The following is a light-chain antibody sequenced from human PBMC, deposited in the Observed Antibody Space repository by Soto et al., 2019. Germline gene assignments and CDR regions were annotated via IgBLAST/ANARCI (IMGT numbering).Light chain of an antibody. CDR3: QSYDSSLSGVV. CDR1: SSNIGAGYD. Sequence: QSVLTQPPSVSGAPGQRVTISCTGSSSNIGAGYDVHWYQQLPGTAPKHLIYGNSNRPSGVPDRFSGSKSGTSASLAITGLQAEDEADYYCQSYDSSLSGVVFGGGTKLTAL. V-gene: IGLV1-40*01. J-gene: IGLJ2*01. CDR2: GNS.